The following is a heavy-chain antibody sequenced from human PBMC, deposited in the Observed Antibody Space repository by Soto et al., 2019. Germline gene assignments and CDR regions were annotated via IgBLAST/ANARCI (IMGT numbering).Heavy chain of an antibody. V-gene: IGHV3-48*03. D-gene: IGHD3-3*01. J-gene: IGHJ6*02. CDR1: GLTFTNHE. CDR2: ISRSGTI. Sequence: GRYLRLSCEVSGLTFTNHEMNWVRQAPGKGMEWVAYISRSGTINYADSVKGRFTISRDNAKNSLYLQMNSLRAEDTAVYYCARDRITSTGGAGNNCDVKCLCGPGTTGTGS. CDR3: ARDRITSTGGAGNNCDVKCL.